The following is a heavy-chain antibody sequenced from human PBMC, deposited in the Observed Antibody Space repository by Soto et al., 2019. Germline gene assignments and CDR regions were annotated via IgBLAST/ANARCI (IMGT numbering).Heavy chain of an antibody. CDR3: ARDRGGYDRLYYYHGMDV. J-gene: IGHJ6*02. CDR1: GFTFSDYY. Sequence: GGSLRLSCAASGFTFSDYYMSWIRQAPGKWLEYISYISSSSGSTNYADSVKGRFTISRDNAKNSLYLQMSSLRAEDTAVYYCARDRGGYDRLYYYHGMDVWGQGXKVTVYS. D-gene: IGHD5-12*01. CDR2: ISSSSGST. V-gene: IGHV3-11*06.